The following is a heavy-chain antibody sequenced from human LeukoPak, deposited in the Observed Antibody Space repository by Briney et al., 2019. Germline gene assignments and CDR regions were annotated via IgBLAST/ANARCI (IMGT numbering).Heavy chain of an antibody. CDR2: IKQDGSEK. V-gene: IGHV3-7*01. CDR3: AREGCSSTSCYYYYYGMDV. CDR1: GLTFSSYW. D-gene: IGHD2-2*01. Sequence: PGGSLRLSCAASGLTFSSYWMSWVRQAPGKGLEGVANIKQDGSEKYYVDSVKGRFTISRDNAKNSLYLQMYSLRAEDTAVYYCAREGCSSTSCYYYYYGMDVWGQGTTVTVSS. J-gene: IGHJ6*02.